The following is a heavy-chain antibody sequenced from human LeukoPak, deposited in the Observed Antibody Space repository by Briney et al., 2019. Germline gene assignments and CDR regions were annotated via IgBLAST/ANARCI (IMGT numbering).Heavy chain of an antibody. V-gene: IGHV3-7*01. J-gene: IGHJ4*02. CDR3: ADLGMGGSYADY. D-gene: IGHD1-26*01. CDR1: GFSFGYYW. Sequence: GGSLRLSCAASGFSFGYYWMTWVRQAPGKGLEWVANINQDGSETFYVDSVEGRFTISRDNAEDSLYLQMNSLRAEDTAVYYCADLGMGGSYADYWGQGTLVTVSS. CDR2: INQDGSET.